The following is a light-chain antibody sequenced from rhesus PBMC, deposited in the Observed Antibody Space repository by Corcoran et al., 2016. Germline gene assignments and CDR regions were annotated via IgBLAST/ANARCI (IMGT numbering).Light chain of an antibody. CDR2: KAS. CDR3: QQYSSRPYS. J-gene: IGKJ2*01. V-gene: IGKV1-22*01. Sequence: DIQMTQSPPSLSASVGDTVTITCRASQGISTWLAWYQQKPGKAPKVLISKASSLKNGVPSRFSGRGSGTGFTLTISSLQSGDFGTYYCQQYSSRPYSFGQGTKIDIK. CDR1: QGISTW.